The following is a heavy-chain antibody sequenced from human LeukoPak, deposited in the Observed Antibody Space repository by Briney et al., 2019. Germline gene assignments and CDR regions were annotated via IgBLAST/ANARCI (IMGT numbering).Heavy chain of an antibody. CDR3: ARLGGYSCAMVFR. CDR2: IYYSGSI. V-gene: IGHV4-39*01. Sequence: SETLSLTCTVSGGSISSSSYYWGWIRQPPGKGLQWIGSIYYSGSIYYNLSLKSRVTISVDTYQNQFSLKLSSVTAADTAVYYCARLGGYSCAMVFRWGQGTLVTVS. CDR1: GGSISSSSYY. J-gene: IGHJ4*02. D-gene: IGHD5-12*01.